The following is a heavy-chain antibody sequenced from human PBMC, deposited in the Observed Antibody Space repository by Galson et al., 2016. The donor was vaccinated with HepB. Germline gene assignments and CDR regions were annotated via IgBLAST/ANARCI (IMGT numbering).Heavy chain of an antibody. CDR1: GFTFDDYA. CDR2: ISYNSRTI. CDR3: AKDRGNLNYYQLYGMDV. V-gene: IGHV3-9*01. J-gene: IGHJ6*02. Sequence: SLRLSCAASGFTFDDYAMSWVRQTPGKGLERVSTISYNSRTIDYADAVKGRFPISRDNAENSLHLQMKRLKTQDKALYYCAKDRGNLNYYQLYGMDVWGQGTAVTVAS. D-gene: IGHD2/OR15-2a*01.